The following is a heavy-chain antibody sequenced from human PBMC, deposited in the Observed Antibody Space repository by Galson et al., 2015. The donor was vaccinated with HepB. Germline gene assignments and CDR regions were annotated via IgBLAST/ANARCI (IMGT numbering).Heavy chain of an antibody. CDR3: ARVVITFGGVIPNSYYFDY. D-gene: IGHD3-16*02. V-gene: IGHV1-69*13. CDR2: IIPIFGTA. CDR1: GGNFSSYA. Sequence: SVKVSCKASGGNFSSYAISWVRQAPGQGLEWMGGIIPIFGTANYAQKFQGRVTITADESTSTASMELIILSSEDTAVYYCARVVITFGGVIPNSYYFDYWGQGTLVTVSS. J-gene: IGHJ4*02.